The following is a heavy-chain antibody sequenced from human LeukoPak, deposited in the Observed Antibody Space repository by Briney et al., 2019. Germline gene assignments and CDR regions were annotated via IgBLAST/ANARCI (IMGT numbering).Heavy chain of an antibody. J-gene: IGHJ4*02. CDR1: GFTFDDYG. CDR3: ARVRDGYNLDYFDY. D-gene: IGHD5-24*01. CDR2: ISSSGSTI. Sequence: PGGSLRLSCAASGFTFDDYGMSWIRQAPGKGLEWVSYISSSGSTIYYADSVKGRFTISRDNAKNSLYLQMNSLRAEDTAVYYCARVRDGYNLDYFDYWGQGTLVTVSS. V-gene: IGHV3-11*04.